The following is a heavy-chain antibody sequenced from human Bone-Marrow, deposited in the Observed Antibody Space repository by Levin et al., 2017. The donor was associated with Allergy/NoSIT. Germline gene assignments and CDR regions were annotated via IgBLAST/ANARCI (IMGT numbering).Heavy chain of an antibody. CDR3: ARDGAYYYGSGSQIYYYYGMDV. CDR2: IYSGGST. V-gene: IGHV3-53*01. CDR1: GFTVSSNY. J-gene: IGHJ6*02. Sequence: ASVKVSCAASGFTVSSNYMSWVRQAPGKGLEWVSVIYSGGSTYYADSVKGRFTISRDNSKNTLYLQMNSLRAEDTAVYYCARDGAYYYGSGSQIYYYYGMDVWGQGTTVTVSS. D-gene: IGHD3-10*01.